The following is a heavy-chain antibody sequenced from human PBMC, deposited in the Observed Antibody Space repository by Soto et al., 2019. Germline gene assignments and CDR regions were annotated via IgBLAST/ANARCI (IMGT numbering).Heavy chain of an antibody. Sequence: GGSLRLSCAASGFTFSSYAMSWVRQAPGKGLEWVSAISGSGGSTYYADSVKGRFTISRDNSKSTLYLQMNSLRAEDTAVYYCAKDPTDYVWGSSGPAEYFQHWGQGTLVTVSS. CDR1: GFTFSSYA. CDR2: ISGSGGST. CDR3: AKDPTDYVWGSSGPAEYFQH. J-gene: IGHJ1*01. D-gene: IGHD3-16*01. V-gene: IGHV3-23*01.